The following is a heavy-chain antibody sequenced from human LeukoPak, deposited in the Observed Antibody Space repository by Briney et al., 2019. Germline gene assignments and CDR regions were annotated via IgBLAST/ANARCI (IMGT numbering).Heavy chain of an antibody. Sequence: GRSLRLSCAASGFTFSSYGMHWVRQAPGKGLEWVAVIWYDGSNKYYADSVKGRFTISRDNSKNTLYLQMNSLRAEDTAVYYCARTLRGYSYGPFDYWGQGTPVTVSS. V-gene: IGHV3-33*01. D-gene: IGHD5-18*01. CDR3: ARTLRGYSYGPFDY. J-gene: IGHJ4*02. CDR1: GFTFSSYG. CDR2: IWYDGSNK.